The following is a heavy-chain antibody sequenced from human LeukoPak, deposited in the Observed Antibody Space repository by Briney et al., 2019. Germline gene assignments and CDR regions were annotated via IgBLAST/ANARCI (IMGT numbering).Heavy chain of an antibody. V-gene: IGHV3-7*05. D-gene: IGHD5-24*01. CDR1: GFTFSDSA. CDR3: ARDTGYNTFDY. J-gene: IGHJ4*02. CDR2: IKEDGSDK. Sequence: GGSLRLSCAASGFTFSDSAIHWVRQASGKGLEWVANIKEDGSDKYYVDSVKGRFTTSRDNAKNSQYLQMNSLRAEDTAVYYCARDTGYNTFDYWGQGTLVTVSS.